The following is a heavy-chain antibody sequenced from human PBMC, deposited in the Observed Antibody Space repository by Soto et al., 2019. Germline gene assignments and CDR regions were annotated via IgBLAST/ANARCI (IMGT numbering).Heavy chain of an antibody. CDR2: ISDYGSST. Sequence: EVQLVESGGRLVQPGGSLRLSCAASGFTFSSYWMHWVRQVPGKGLVWVSRISDYGSSTSYAESVMSRFIISRDNAKNTLYLQLIILRAEDTAFYYGARGTVRDHAFGDHCGQGTLVAVSS. D-gene: IGHD2-2*01. CDR1: GFTFSSYW. J-gene: IGHJ4*02. CDR3: ARGTVRDHAFGDH. V-gene: IGHV3-74*01.